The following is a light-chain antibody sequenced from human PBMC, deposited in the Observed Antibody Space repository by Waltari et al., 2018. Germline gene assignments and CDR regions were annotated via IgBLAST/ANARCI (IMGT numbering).Light chain of an antibody. J-gene: IGKJ1*01. CDR2: RAS. Sequence: DIQMTQSPSTLSASVGDTVTITCRASQSINSWLAWYQQKPGKAPNLLIYRASILESGVPSRFSGSGPGTEFTLTISSLQPDDFATYYCLQYNSYSQAFGQGTKVEIK. CDR1: QSINSW. CDR3: LQYNSYSQA. V-gene: IGKV1-5*03.